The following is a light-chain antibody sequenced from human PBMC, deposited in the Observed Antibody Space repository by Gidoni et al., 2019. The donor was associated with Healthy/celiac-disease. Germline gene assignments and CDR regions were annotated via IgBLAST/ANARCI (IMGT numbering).Light chain of an antibody. CDR2: VAS. V-gene: IGKV3-11*01. CDR1: QSVSSY. CDR3: QQRSNWLT. Sequence: IALTHSPATLSLSPGERATLSCRASQSVSSYLAWFQQKPGQAPSLLIYVASNRATGIPDFTLTISSLEPEDFAVYYCQQRSNWLTFGGGTKVEIK. J-gene: IGKJ4*01.